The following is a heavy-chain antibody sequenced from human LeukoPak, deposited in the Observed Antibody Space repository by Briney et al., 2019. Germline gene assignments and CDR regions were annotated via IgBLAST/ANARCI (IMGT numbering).Heavy chain of an antibody. CDR3: ARWVAAADP. CDR1: GYRFATYA. J-gene: IGHJ5*02. CDR2: INTSTGQP. D-gene: IGHD6-13*01. V-gene: IGHV7-4-1*02. Sequence: GASVKVSCKASGYRFATYAITWVRQAPGQGLEWMGWINTSTGQPAYAQGFTGRFVFSLDTSVTTAYLQITSLKTEDTAVYYCARWVAAADPWGQGTLVTVSS.